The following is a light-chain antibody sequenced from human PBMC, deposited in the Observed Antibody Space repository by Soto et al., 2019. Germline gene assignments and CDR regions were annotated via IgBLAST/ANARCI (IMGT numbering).Light chain of an antibody. CDR2: FNN. Sequence: QSVLTQPPSASGTPGQGVTISCSGSSSDIGSNTVNWYQQLPGTAPKLLIYFNNQRPSGVPDRFSGSESGTSASLAISGLQSEDEAQYYCAAWDDSLNGPVFGGGTKLTVL. J-gene: IGLJ3*02. CDR3: AAWDDSLNGPV. V-gene: IGLV1-44*01. CDR1: SSDIGSNT.